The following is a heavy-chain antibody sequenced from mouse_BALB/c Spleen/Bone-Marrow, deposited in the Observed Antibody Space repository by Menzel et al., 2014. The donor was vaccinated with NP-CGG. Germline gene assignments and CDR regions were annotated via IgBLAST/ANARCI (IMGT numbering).Heavy chain of an antibody. CDR2: IDPANGNT. D-gene: IGHD2-4*01. CDR1: GFNIKDTY. CDR3: ATMITDWYFDV. V-gene: IGHV14-3*02. J-gene: IGHJ1*01. Sequence: VQLQQSGAELVKPGASVTLSCTASGFNIKDTYMHWVKQRPEQGLEWIGRIDPANGNTKYDPKFQGKATITADTSSNTAYLQLSSLTSEDTAVYYCATMITDWYFDVWGAGTTVTVAS.